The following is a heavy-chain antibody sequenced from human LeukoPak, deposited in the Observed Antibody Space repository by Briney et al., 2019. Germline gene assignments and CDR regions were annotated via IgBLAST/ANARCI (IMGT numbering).Heavy chain of an antibody. V-gene: IGHV5-51*01. D-gene: IGHD3-22*01. J-gene: IGHJ4*02. Sequence: GESLKISCKVSGYSFTSYWIAWVRPMPGKGLELMGIIYPADSDTKYSPSFQGQVTISDDKSITTAYLQLNSLKATDTAMYYCARRAFDSSTYYYWSYFDYWGQGTLVTVSS. CDR3: ARRAFDSSTYYYWSYFDY. CDR2: IYPADSDT. CDR1: GYSFTSYW.